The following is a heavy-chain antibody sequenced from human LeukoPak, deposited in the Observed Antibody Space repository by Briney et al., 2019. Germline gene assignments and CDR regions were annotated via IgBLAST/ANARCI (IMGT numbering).Heavy chain of an antibody. CDR2: ISAGSGAI. Sequence: GGSLRLSCGASGFTFSSYNMCWVRQAPGKELEWVSHISAGSGAIHYADSVKGRFTISRDNAKNSLYLQMNGLRDEDSAVYYCARRDASGYYYYLDYWGQGTLVTVSS. J-gene: IGHJ4*02. CDR3: ARRDASGYYYYLDY. D-gene: IGHD3-22*01. V-gene: IGHV3-48*02. CDR1: GFTFSSYN.